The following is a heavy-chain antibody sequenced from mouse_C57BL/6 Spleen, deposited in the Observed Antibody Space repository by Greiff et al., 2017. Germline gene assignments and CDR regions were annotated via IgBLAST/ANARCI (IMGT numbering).Heavy chain of an antibody. CDR3: AYYYGSSYVDYFDY. V-gene: IGHV1-72*01. CDR2: IDPNRGGT. D-gene: IGHD1-1*01. CDR1: GYTFTSYW. J-gene: IGHJ2*01. Sequence: QVQLQQPGAELVKPGASVKLSCKASGYTFTSYWMHWVKQRPGRGLEWIGRIDPNRGGTKYSEKFKSKATLTVDKPSSTAYMQLSSLTSEDSAVYYCAYYYGSSYVDYFDYWGQGTTLTVSS.